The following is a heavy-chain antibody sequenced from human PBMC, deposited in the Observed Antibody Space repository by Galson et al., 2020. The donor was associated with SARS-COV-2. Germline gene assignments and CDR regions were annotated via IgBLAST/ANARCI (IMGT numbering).Heavy chain of an antibody. J-gene: IGHJ4*02. CDR1: GFPFNIYA. Sequence: GGSLRLSCAASGFPFNIYAMHWVRQAPGTGPEWVAVISYDETNKSYADSVKGRFTISRDNSKNTLYLHMNSLRPEDTAVYYCATGGTVITLGDSWGQGTLVTVSS. V-gene: IGHV3-30*04. CDR2: ISYDETNK. CDR3: ATGGTVITLGDS. D-gene: IGHD3-16*01.